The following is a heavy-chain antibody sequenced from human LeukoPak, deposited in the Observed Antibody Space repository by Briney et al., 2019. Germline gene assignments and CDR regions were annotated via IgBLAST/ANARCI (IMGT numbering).Heavy chain of an antibody. CDR3: ARDDCSGGSCYFDY. V-gene: IGHV1-69*05. D-gene: IGHD2-15*01. J-gene: IGHJ4*02. CDR2: IKPIFGTA. Sequence: ASVKVSCKASGGTFSSYAISWVRQAPGQGLEWMGGIKPIFGTANYAQKFQGRVTITTDESTGTAYMELSSLRSEDTAVYYCARDDCSGGSCYFDYWGQGTLVTVSS. CDR1: GGTFSSYA.